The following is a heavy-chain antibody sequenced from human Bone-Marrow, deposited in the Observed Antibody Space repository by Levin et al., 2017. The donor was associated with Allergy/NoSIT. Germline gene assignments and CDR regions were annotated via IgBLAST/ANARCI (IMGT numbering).Heavy chain of an antibody. Sequence: GESLKISCEASGFSFNVYAMHWVRQAPGKGLEWVAVISYDGGNDFYADSVKGRFSISRDNSKRTVYLQMNSLRVEDTGVYYCARDMVRDGDYVGPFEHWGQGSLVTVSS. V-gene: IGHV3-30*04. CDR3: ARDMVRDGDYVGPFEH. CDR1: GFSFNVYA. J-gene: IGHJ4*02. D-gene: IGHD4-17*01. CDR2: ISYDGGND.